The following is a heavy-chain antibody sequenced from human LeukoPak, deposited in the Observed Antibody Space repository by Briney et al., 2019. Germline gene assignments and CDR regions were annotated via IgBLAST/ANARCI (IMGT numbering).Heavy chain of an antibody. Sequence: GGSLRLSCAASGFTFSSYWTHWVRQAPGKGLVWVSHINTDGSSTSYADSVKGRFTISRDNAKNTLYLQMNSLRAEDTAVYYCARDSDYEIVDPWGQGTLVTVSS. CDR2: INTDGSST. J-gene: IGHJ5*02. D-gene: IGHD5-12*01. CDR3: ARDSDYEIVDP. V-gene: IGHV3-74*01. CDR1: GFTFSSYW.